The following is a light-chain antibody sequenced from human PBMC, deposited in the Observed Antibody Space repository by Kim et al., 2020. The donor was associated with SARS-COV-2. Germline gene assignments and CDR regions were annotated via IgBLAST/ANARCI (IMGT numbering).Light chain of an antibody. CDR2: AAS. Sequence: ASVGDRVTVTCRASQSINKYLNWYQQKPGRAPKLLMYAASTLQSGVPSRFSGGGSGTDFTLTISSLQPEDFATYYCQQSYSTLWTFGQGTKVDIK. CDR3: QQSYSTLWT. V-gene: IGKV1-39*01. J-gene: IGKJ1*01. CDR1: QSINKY.